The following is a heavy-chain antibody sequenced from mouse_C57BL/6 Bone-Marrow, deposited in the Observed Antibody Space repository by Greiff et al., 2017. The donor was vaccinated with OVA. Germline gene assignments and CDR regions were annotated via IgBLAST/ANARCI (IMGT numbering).Heavy chain of an antibody. Sequence: QVQLQQPGAELVRPGSSVKLSCKASGYTFTSYWMHWVKQRPIQGLEWIGNIDPSDSETHYNQKFKDKATLTVDKSSSTACMQLSSLTSEDSAVYDFALGRGVAMDYWGQGTSVTVSS. CDR2: IDPSDSET. CDR1: GYTFTSYW. J-gene: IGHJ4*01. D-gene: IGHD4-1*01. CDR3: ALGRGVAMDY. V-gene: IGHV1-52*01.